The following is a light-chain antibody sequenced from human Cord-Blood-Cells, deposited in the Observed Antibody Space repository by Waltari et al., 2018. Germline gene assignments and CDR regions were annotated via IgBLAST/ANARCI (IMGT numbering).Light chain of an antibody. V-gene: IGLV2-23*02. CDR3: CSYAGSRV. J-gene: IGLJ3*02. CDR2: EVS. Sequence: QSALTQPASVSGSPGQSITISCTGTSSDVGSYNLVSWYHQHPVKAPKLMIYEVSKLPSRVSNRFSGSKSGNTASLTISGLQAEDEADYYCCSYAGSRVFGGGTKLTVL. CDR1: SSDVGSYNL.